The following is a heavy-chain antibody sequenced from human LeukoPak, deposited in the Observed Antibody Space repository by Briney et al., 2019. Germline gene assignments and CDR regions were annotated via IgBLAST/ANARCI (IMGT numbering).Heavy chain of an antibody. V-gene: IGHV3-9*01. D-gene: IGHD1-26*01. CDR3: ALNGREVPSGAFDI. J-gene: IGHJ3*02. CDR2: ISSNSDSI. Sequence: PGESLRLSCAVSGFTFDDYGMHWVRQAPGKGLEWVSGISSNSDSIAYADSVKGRFTISRDNSKSTLYLQMNSLRAEDTAVYYCALNGREVPSGAFDIWGQGTMVTVSS. CDR1: GFTFDDYG.